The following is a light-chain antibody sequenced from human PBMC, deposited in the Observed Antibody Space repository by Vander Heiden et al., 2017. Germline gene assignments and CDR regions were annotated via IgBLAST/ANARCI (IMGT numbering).Light chain of an antibody. V-gene: IGKV1-27*01. CDR1: QGISNH. CDR3: QKYNSAFFT. J-gene: IGKJ3*01. CDR2: AAS. Sequence: DIQMTQSPSSLSASVGDRVTITCRASQGISNHLAWYQQKPGKVPKLLIYAASTLQSGVPSRFSGSGSGTDLTLTISSLQPEDVATYYCQKYNSAFFTFGSGTKVDIK.